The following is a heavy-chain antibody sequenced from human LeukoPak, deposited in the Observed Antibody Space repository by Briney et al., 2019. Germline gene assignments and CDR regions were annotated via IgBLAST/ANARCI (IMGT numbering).Heavy chain of an antibody. D-gene: IGHD4-17*01. CDR3: AKDPNGDYIGAFDF. V-gene: IGHV3-23*01. CDR2: IKGSGSYT. CDR1: GFTFSNYA. Sequence: PGGSLRLSCAGSGFTFSNYAMIWVRQAPGKGLEWFSAIKGSGSYTKYADSVTGRFTISRDNSKNMLYLQMNSLTADDTAIYYCAKDPNGDYIGAFDFGGQGTMVTVSS. J-gene: IGHJ3*01.